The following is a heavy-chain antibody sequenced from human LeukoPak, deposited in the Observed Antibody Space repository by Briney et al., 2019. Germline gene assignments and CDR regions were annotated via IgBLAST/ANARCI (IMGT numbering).Heavy chain of an antibody. D-gene: IGHD3-16*01. CDR3: ARGGDTAAVNSNWFDP. CDR1: GGSFSGYY. Sequence: SETLSLTCAVYGGSFSGYYWSWIRQPPGKGLEWIGEINRSGSTNYNPSLKSRVTISVDTSKNQFSLKLSSVTAADTAVYYCARGGDTAAVNSNWFDPWGQGTLVTVSS. J-gene: IGHJ5*02. CDR2: INRSGST. V-gene: IGHV4-34*01.